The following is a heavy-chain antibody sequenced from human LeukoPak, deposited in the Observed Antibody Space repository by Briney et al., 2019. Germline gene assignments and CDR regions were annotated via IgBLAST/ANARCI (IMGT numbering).Heavy chain of an antibody. CDR2: IHYSGST. CDR3: ARDLLEGYTKRALDI. D-gene: IGHD5-24*01. V-gene: IGHV4-59*11. Sequence: SETLSLACTVSGGSISSHYWNWIRQTPGKGLEWIGYIHYSGSTNYNPSLNSQVTMSLDTSKNQFSLTLSSVTAADTAVYYCARDLLEGYTKRALDIWGQGTMVTVSS. CDR1: GGSISSHY. J-gene: IGHJ3*02.